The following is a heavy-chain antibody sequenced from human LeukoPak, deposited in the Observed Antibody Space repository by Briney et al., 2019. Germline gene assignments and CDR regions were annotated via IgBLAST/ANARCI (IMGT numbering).Heavy chain of an antibody. CDR2: IGGGGTP. D-gene: IGHD6-19*01. CDR3: AKDDHGGSGWRDYFDQ. J-gene: IGHJ4*02. CDR1: GFTFSSYD. Sequence: GGSLRLSCAASGFTFSSYDMSWVRQAPGRGLEWVSAIGGGGTPYYADSVKGRFTISRDNSKNTLYLQMNSLRAEDTAVYYCAKDDHGGSGWRDYFDQWGQGTLVTVSS. V-gene: IGHV3-23*01.